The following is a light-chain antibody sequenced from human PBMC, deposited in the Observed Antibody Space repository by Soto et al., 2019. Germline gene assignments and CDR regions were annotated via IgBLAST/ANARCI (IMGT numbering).Light chain of an antibody. Sequence: DIQMTQSPSSLSASVGDRVTITCQASQDINKNLIWYQQKPGKAPKLLIYDASDLETGVPSRFSGSGSGTGFTFTISSLQTEDFATYYCQQYECLPLTFGQGTRLEIK. CDR1: QDINKN. CDR2: DAS. J-gene: IGKJ5*01. CDR3: QQYECLPLT. V-gene: IGKV1-33*01.